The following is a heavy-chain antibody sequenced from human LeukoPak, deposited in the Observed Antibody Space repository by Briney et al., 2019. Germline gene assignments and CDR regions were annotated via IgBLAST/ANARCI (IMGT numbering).Heavy chain of an antibody. V-gene: IGHV4-34*01. CDR3: AREAGYYYDSSALLSYFDY. CDR2: INHSGST. CDR1: GGSFSGYY. Sequence: ASETLSLTCAVYGGSFSGYYWSWIRQPPGKGLEWIGEINHSGSTNYNPSLKSRVTISVDTSKNQFSLKLSSVTAADTAVYYCAREAGYYYDSSALLSYFDYWGQGTLVTVSS. D-gene: IGHD3-22*01. J-gene: IGHJ4*02.